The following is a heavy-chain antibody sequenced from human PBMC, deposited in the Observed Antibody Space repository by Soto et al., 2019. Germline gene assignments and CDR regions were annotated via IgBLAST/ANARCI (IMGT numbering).Heavy chain of an antibody. Sequence: GGSLRLSCAASGFTFSSFAMNWVRLPPGRGLEWVAAVTSSASSTHYADSVKGRFTISRDNSKNTLYLQMNSLGADDTAVYYCAKGGAVLLDPFDVWGQGTMVTVSS. D-gene: IGHD1-26*01. CDR1: GFTFSSFA. V-gene: IGHV3-23*01. CDR2: VTSSASST. J-gene: IGHJ3*01. CDR3: AKGGAVLLDPFDV.